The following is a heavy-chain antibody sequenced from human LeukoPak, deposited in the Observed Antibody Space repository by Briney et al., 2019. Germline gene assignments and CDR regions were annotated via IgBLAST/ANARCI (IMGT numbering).Heavy chain of an antibody. Sequence: GGSLRLSCAASGFTFSTYSMSWVRQAPGKGLDWVASINQDGSAEYYVDSVRGRFTISRDNAKNSLYLQVNSLRVDDTAVYYCVRLFGGVTTFDYRGQGTLVTVSS. J-gene: IGHJ4*02. CDR2: INQDGSAE. V-gene: IGHV3-7*01. CDR3: VRLFGGVTTFDY. D-gene: IGHD4-17*01. CDR1: GFTFSTYS.